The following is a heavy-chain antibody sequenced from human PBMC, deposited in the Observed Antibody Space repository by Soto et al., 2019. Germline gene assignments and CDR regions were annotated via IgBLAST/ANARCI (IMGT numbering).Heavy chain of an antibody. CDR2: IYYSGST. Sequence: SETLSLTCTVSGGSISSGDYYWSWIRQPPGKGLEWIGYIYYSGSTYYNPSLKSRVTISVDTSKNQFSLKLSSVTAADTAVYYCPSGGCSGGSCYRTPEWFDPWGQGTLVTVSS. V-gene: IGHV4-30-4*01. J-gene: IGHJ5*02. D-gene: IGHD2-15*01. CDR3: PSGGCSGGSCYRTPEWFDP. CDR1: GGSISSGDYY.